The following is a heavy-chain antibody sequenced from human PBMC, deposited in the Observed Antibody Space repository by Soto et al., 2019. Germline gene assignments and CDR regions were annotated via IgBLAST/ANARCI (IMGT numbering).Heavy chain of an antibody. J-gene: IGHJ4*02. Sequence: ASVKVSCKASGYTFTVYYMHWVRQAPGQGLEWMGWINPNSGGTNYAQIFQGWVTMTRDTSISTAYMELSRLRSDDTAVYYCARGESGNWNLFDYWGQGTLVTVSS. D-gene: IGHD1-20*01. CDR3: ARGESGNWNLFDY. V-gene: IGHV1-2*04. CDR2: INPNSGGT. CDR1: GYTFTVYY.